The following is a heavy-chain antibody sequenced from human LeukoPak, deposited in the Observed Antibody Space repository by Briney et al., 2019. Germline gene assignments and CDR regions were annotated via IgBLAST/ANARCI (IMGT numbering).Heavy chain of an antibody. J-gene: IGHJ4*02. V-gene: IGHV4-59*08. Sequence: SETLSLTCTVSGGSISDYYWSWIRQPPGKGLEWIAYINYSGNTDYNPSLKSRVTISVDTSKNHFSLKLNSVTAADTAVYYCARLNILNNSVLHHFDRWGQGTLVTVSS. CDR1: GGSISDYY. D-gene: IGHD1/OR15-1a*01. CDR2: INYSGNT. CDR3: ARLNILNNSVLHHFDR.